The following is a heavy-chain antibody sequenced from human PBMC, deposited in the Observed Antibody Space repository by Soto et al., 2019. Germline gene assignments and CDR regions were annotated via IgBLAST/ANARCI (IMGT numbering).Heavy chain of an antibody. V-gene: IGHV3-23*01. CDR3: AKDGPIMITFGGVIGHFDY. J-gene: IGHJ4*02. CDR2: ISGSGGST. Sequence: GGSMRLSCAASGFTFSSYAMSWVRQAPGKGLEWVSAISGSGGSTYYADSVKGRFTISRDNSKNTLYLQMNSLRAEDTAVYYCAKDGPIMITFGGVIGHFDYWGQGTLVTVSS. CDR1: GFTFSSYA. D-gene: IGHD3-16*02.